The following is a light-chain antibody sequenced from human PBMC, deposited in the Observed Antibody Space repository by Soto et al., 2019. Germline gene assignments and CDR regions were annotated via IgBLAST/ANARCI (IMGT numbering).Light chain of an antibody. CDR1: SSDVGSYNR. Sequence: QSVLTQPPSVSGSPVHSGTITCTGTSSDVGSYNRVSWYQQPPGTAPKLMIYEVSNRPSGVPDRFSGSKSGNTASLTISGLQPEDEADYYCNSYTSSSTYVFGTGTKVTVL. CDR3: NSYTSSSTYV. J-gene: IGLJ1*01. CDR2: EVS. V-gene: IGLV2-18*02.